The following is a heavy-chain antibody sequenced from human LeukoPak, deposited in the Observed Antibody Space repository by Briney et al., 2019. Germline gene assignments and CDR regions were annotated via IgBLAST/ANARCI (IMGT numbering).Heavy chain of an antibody. CDR2: IYYSGTT. V-gene: IGHV4-39*07. J-gene: IGHJ3*02. CDR3: ASRRWLRHPDI. Sequence: SETLSLTCTVSGGSIPISTYYWGWVRQPPGKGLEWIGSIYYSGTTKYNPSLKSRVTISVDDSNNKFSLRLSSVTAADTALYYCASRRWLRHPDIWGQGTMVTVSS. D-gene: IGHD5-24*01. CDR1: GGSIPISTYY.